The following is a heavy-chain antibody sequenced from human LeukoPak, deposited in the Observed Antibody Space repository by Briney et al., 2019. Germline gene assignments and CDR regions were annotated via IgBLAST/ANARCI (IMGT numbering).Heavy chain of an antibody. CDR2: INPNSGGT. CDR3: ARDYPGEDTAMAKFDY. Sequence: ASVKVSCKASGYTFTGYYMRWVRQAPGQGLEWMGWINPNSGGTNYAQKFQGRVTMTRDTSISTAYMELSRLRSDDTAVYYCARDYPGEDTAMAKFDYWGQGTLVTVSS. J-gene: IGHJ4*02. CDR1: GYTFTGYY. D-gene: IGHD5-18*01. V-gene: IGHV1-2*02.